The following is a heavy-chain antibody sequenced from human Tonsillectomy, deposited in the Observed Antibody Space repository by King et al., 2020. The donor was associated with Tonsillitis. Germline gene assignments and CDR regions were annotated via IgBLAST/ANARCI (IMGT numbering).Heavy chain of an antibody. Sequence: VQLVESGAEVKKPGSSVKVSCKASGGTFSSYAISWVRQAPGQGLEWMGEIIPIFCAANYAQKFQGRVTITADESTSTAYMQLSSLRSEDTAVFYCAKSGSFLDAFDFWGQGTMVTVSS. CDR2: IIPIFCAA. V-gene: IGHV1-69*01. J-gene: IGHJ3*01. CDR3: AKSGSFLDAFDF. D-gene: IGHD6-13*01. CDR1: GGTFSSYA.